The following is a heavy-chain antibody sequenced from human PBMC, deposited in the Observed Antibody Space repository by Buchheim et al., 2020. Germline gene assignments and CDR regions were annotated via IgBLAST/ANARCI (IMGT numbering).Heavy chain of an antibody. CDR3: AWMTTVTTINY. D-gene: IGHD4-11*01. Sequence: EVQLVESGGGLVKPGGSLRLSCGTSGFTFIKAWMSWVRQAPGKGPEWVGYIRSKGSGGTTDYAAPVTGRFAISRDDSLNTVYLQMDSLKTEDTAVYYCAWMTTVTTINYWGQGTL. J-gene: IGHJ4*02. CDR2: IRSKGSGGTT. V-gene: IGHV3-15*01. CDR1: GFTFIKAW.